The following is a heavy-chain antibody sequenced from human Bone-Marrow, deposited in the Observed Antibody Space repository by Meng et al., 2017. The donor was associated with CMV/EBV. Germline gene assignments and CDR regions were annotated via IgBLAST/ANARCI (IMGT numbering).Heavy chain of an antibody. D-gene: IGHD3-3*01. CDR1: GFTVSSNY. CDR3: ARGVGYDFWSGHDY. V-gene: IGHV3-66*02. J-gene: IGHJ4*02. Sequence: GGSLRLSCAASGFTVSSNYMSWVRQAPGKGLEWVSVIYSGGSTYYADSVKGRFTISRDNSKNTLYLQMNSLRVEDTAVYYCARGVGYDFWSGHDYWGQGSQVTVSS. CDR2: IYSGGST.